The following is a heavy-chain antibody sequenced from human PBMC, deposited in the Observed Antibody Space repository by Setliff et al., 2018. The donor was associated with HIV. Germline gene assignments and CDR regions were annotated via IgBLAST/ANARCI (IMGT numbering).Heavy chain of an antibody. Sequence: SETLSLTCTVSGGSINSYYWSWIRQPPGKGLEWIAYIYYSGSTNYNPSLKSRVTISVDTSKNQFSLKLSSVTAADTAVYYCARLDCSSSSGFVDYWGQGTLVTVSS. CDR1: GGSINSYY. V-gene: IGHV4-59*08. CDR3: ARLDCSSSSGFVDY. J-gene: IGHJ4*02. CDR2: IYYSGST. D-gene: IGHD2-2*01.